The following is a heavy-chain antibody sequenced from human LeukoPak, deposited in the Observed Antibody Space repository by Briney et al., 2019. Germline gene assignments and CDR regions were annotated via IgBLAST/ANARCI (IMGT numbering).Heavy chain of an antibody. Sequence: PSETLSLTCTVSGGSISRSSYYWVWIRHPPGKGLEWIGNMHYSGSTYYNPSLKSRVTISVDTSKNQFSLKLSSVTAADTAVYYCARRVSSTSWFDYWGQGTLVTVSS. V-gene: IGHV4-39*01. CDR3: ARRVSSTSWFDY. D-gene: IGHD2-2*01. J-gene: IGHJ4*02. CDR2: MHYSGST. CDR1: GGSISRSSYY.